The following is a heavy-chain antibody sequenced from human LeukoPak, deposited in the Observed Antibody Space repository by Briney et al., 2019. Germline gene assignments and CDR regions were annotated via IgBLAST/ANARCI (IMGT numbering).Heavy chain of an antibody. CDR2: ISGSGSTI. J-gene: IGHJ3*02. CDR3: ARVVDDAFDI. CDR1: GFTFSSYE. Sequence: GGSLRLSCAASGFTFSSYEMNWVRQAPGKGLEWISYISGSGSTIYYADSVKGRFTISRDNSKNTLYLQMGSLRAEDMAVYYCARVVDDAFDIWGQGTMVTVSS. V-gene: IGHV3-48*03. D-gene: IGHD2-15*01.